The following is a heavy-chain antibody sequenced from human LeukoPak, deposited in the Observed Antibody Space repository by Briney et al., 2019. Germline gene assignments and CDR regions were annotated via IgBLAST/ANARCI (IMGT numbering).Heavy chain of an antibody. Sequence: GGSLRLSCAASGFTFSSYAMHWVRQAPGKGLEWVAVISYDGSNKYYADSVKGRFTISRDNSKNTLYLQMNSLRAEDTAVYYCARGDGYCSSTSCYTPFDYWGQGTLVAVSS. CDR2: ISYDGSNK. D-gene: IGHD2-2*02. J-gene: IGHJ4*02. CDR3: ARGDGYCSSTSCYTPFDY. V-gene: IGHV3-30*14. CDR1: GFTFSSYA.